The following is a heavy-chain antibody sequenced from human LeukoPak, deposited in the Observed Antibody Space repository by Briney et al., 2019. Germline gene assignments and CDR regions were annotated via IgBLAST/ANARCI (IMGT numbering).Heavy chain of an antibody. D-gene: IGHD5-18*01. V-gene: IGHV3-21*01. CDR2: ISSSSSYI. CDR1: GFTFSSYS. J-gene: IGHJ4*02. CDR3: AKEGAYRGYSYGGFDY. Sequence: PGGSLRLSCAASGFTFSSYSMNWVRQAPGKGLEWVSSISSSSSYIYYADSVKGRFTISRDNAKNSLYLQMNSLRAEDTAVYYCAKEGAYRGYSYGGFDYWGQGTLVTVSS.